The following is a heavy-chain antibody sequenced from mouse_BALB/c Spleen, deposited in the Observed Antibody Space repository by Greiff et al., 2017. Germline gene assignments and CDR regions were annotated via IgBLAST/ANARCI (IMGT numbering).Heavy chain of an antibody. CDR3: ARDGSSYFDY. V-gene: IGHV7-3*02. D-gene: IGHD1-1*01. CDR1: GFTFTDYY. Sequence: EVQLQESGGGLVQPGGSLRLSCATSGFTFTDYYMSWVRQPPGKALEWLGFIRNKANGYTTEYSASVKGRFTISRDNSQSILYLQMNTLRAEDSATYYCARDGSSYFDYWGQGTTLTVSS. CDR2: IRNKANGYTT. J-gene: IGHJ2*01.